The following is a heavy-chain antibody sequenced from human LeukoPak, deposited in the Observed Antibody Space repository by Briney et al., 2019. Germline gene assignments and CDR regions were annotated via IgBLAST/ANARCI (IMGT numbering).Heavy chain of an antibody. CDR3: ATDTTGNYGMDV. V-gene: IGHV1-24*01. D-gene: IGHD1-26*01. CDR1: GYTLTELS. Sequence: ASVKVSCKVSGYTLTELSMHWVRQAPGKGLEWMGGFDPEDGETIYAQKFQGRVTMTEDTSTDTAYMELSSLRSEDTAVYYCATDTTGNYGMDVWGQGTTVTVS. CDR2: FDPEDGET. J-gene: IGHJ6*02.